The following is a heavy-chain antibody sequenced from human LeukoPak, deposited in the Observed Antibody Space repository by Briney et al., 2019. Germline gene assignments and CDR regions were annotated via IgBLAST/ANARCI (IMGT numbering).Heavy chain of an antibody. CDR2: ICYSGST. D-gene: IGHD5-24*01. Sequence: PSETLSLTCTVSGGSISSNSYYWGWIRQPPGKGLEWIGSICYSGSTYYNPSLKSRVTISVDTSKNQFSLKLSSVTAADTAVYYCARLTPDGYNYFDYWGQGTLVTVSS. J-gene: IGHJ4*02. CDR1: GGSISSNSYY. CDR3: ARLTPDGYNYFDY. V-gene: IGHV4-39*01.